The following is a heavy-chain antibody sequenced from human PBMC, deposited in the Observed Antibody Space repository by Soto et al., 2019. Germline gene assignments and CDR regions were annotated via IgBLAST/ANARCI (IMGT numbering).Heavy chain of an antibody. CDR2: ISFDGTNI. D-gene: IGHD3-10*01. Sequence: QVQLVESGGGVVRPGGSLRLSCAASGFTFSVYAMHWVRQAPGKGLEWVACISFDGTNIYYSDSVKGRLAISRDNSESTLYLQMNSLRPEDTAVYYCAKNPWGRYYTHYFDHWGQGTLVTVSS. V-gene: IGHV3-30*18. CDR3: AKNPWGRYYTHYFDH. CDR1: GFTFSVYA. J-gene: IGHJ4*02.